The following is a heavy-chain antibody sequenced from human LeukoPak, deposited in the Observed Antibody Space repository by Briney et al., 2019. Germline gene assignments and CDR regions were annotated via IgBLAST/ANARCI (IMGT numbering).Heavy chain of an antibody. V-gene: IGHV1-46*01. D-gene: IGHD3-16*02. CDR1: GYTFTSYY. Sequence: ASVKVSCKAPGYTFTSYYMHWVRQAPGQGLEWMGIINPSCGSTSYAQKFQGRVTMTRDTSTSTVYMELSSLRSEDTAVYYCAREGRYDYVWGSYRYNDYWGQGTLVTVSS. CDR2: INPSCGST. J-gene: IGHJ4*02. CDR3: AREGRYDYVWGSYRYNDY.